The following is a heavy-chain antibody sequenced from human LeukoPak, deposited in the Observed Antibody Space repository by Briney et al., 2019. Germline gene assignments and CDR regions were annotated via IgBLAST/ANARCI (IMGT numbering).Heavy chain of an antibody. CDR2: MNPNSGNT. CDR1: GYTFTSYD. Sequence: ASVKVSCKASGYTFTSYDINWVRQATGQGLEWMGWMNPNSGNTGYAQKFQGRVTITRNTSISTAYMELSSLRSEDTAVYYCARGLGTYGDQDYWGQGTLVTVSS. CDR3: ARGLGTYGDQDY. V-gene: IGHV1-8*01. D-gene: IGHD4-17*01. J-gene: IGHJ4*02.